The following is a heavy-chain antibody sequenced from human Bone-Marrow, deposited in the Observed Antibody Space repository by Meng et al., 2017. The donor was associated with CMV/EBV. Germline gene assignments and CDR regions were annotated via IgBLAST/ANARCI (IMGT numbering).Heavy chain of an antibody. CDR1: TFSSFG. D-gene: IGHD2-15*01. CDR2: ISSDGSNK. Sequence: TFSSFGIHWVRQAPGKGLQWVAVISSDGSNKYYGDSVQGRFTISRDNSKNTLYLQMNSLRAEDTAVYYCAKDLTGGYCVGGGCRRLDPWGQGTLVTAPQ. V-gene: IGHV3-30*18. CDR3: AKDLTGGYCVGGGCRRLDP. J-gene: IGHJ5*02.